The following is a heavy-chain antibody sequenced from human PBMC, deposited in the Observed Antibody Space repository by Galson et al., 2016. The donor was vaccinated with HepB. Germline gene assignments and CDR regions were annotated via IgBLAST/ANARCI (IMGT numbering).Heavy chain of an antibody. J-gene: IGHJ4*02. CDR1: GFIFRDYA. V-gene: IGHV3-23*01. D-gene: IGHD6-19*01. Sequence: SLRLSCAASGFIFRDYAMTWVRQAPGGGLQWVSAITGDTFNTYYASSVRGRFTISRDNSNNTLFLQMSDLRDEDTAVYYCANWKGTSSGRAFEYWGQGALVTVSS. CDR3: ANWKGTSSGRAFEY. CDR2: ITGDTFNT.